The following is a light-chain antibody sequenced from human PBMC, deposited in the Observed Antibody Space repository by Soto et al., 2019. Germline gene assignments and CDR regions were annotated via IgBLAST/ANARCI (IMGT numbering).Light chain of an antibody. V-gene: IGLV2-14*01. CDR1: SNDIGAYNY. CDR2: GVR. Sequence: QSVLTQPTCVSGCPGQSMTISCTGNSNDIGAYNYVSWYQQHPGKAPRLLIHGVRNRPPGISSRFSASKSGLTASLTISGLLPEDEADYFCSSFTTTRLYVFGRGTKVTAL. CDR3: SSFTTTRLYV. J-gene: IGLJ1*01.